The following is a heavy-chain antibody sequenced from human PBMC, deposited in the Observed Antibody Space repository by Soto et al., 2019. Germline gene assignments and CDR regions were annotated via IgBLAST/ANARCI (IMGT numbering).Heavy chain of an antibody. CDR1: GFTFSGSA. CDR3: TRHESGDSSGYYYADDAFDI. V-gene: IGHV3-73*02. J-gene: IGHJ3*02. D-gene: IGHD3-22*01. Sequence: EVQLVESGGGLVQPGGSLKLSCAASGFTFSGSAMHWVRQASGKGLEWVGRIRSKANSYATAYAASVKGRFTIFRDDSKNTAYLQMNSLKTEDTAVYYCTRHESGDSSGYYYADDAFDIWGQGTMVTVSS. CDR2: IRSKANSYAT.